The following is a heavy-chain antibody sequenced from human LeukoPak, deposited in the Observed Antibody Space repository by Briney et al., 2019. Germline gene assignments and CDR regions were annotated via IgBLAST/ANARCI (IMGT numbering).Heavy chain of an antibody. CDR3: ARGFNYDSSGYYYRPYYFDY. Sequence: GGSLRLSCAASGFTFRSYWMNWVRQAPGQGLEWVANISPDGSEKNYVDSVKGRFTTSRDNAKNSLYLQMNSLRAEDTAVYYCARGFNYDSSGYYYRPYYFDYWGQGTLVTVSS. V-gene: IGHV3-7*04. J-gene: IGHJ4*02. CDR2: ISPDGSEK. CDR1: GFTFRSYW. D-gene: IGHD3-22*01.